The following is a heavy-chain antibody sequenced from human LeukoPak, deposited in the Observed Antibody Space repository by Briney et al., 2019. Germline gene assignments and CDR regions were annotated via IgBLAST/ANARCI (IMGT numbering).Heavy chain of an antibody. CDR1: GGSISSSSYY. CDR2: IYYSGST. D-gene: IGHD3-3*01. V-gene: IGHV4-39*07. J-gene: IGHJ6*02. Sequence: SETLSLTCTVSGGSISSSSYYWGWIRQPPGKGLEWIGCIYYSGSTYYNPSLKSRVTISVDTSKNQFSLKLSSVTAADTAVYYCARAPPPLRFLEWLSPMDVWGQGTTVTVSS. CDR3: ARAPPPLRFLEWLSPMDV.